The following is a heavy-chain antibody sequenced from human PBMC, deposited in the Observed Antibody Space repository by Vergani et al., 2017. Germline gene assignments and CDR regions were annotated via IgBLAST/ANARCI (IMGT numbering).Heavy chain of an antibody. CDR3: AGGRSSSGGYFDY. Sequence: QVQLQESRPGLVKPLQTLSLTCTVPGGPISSGDYYWSWTRQLPGKGLEWNGYIYYSGSTYHNPSLKSRVTIPVDMSKNQFSLKLSSVTPADTAVYYCAGGRSSSGGYFDYWGQGSLVTVSS. V-gene: IGHV4-30-4*08. CDR2: IYYSGST. D-gene: IGHD6-13*01. J-gene: IGHJ4*02. CDR1: GGPISSGDYY.